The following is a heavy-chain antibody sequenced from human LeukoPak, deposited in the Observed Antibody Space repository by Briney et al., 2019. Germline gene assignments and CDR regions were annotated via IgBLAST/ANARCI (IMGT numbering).Heavy chain of an antibody. J-gene: IGHJ6*02. Sequence: SETLSLTCTVSGGSISSYYWSWIRQPPGKGLEWIGYIYYSGSTNYNPSLKSRVTISVDTSKNQFSLKLSSVTAADTAVYYCARDYGMDVWGQGITVTVSS. CDR1: GGSISSYY. CDR2: IYYSGST. V-gene: IGHV4-59*08. CDR3: ARDYGMDV.